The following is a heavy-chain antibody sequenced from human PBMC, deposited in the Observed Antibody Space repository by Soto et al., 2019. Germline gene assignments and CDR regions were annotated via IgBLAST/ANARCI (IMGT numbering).Heavy chain of an antibody. Sequence: PSETLSLTCTVSGTSVTSGDFSWAWIRQAPAKGLEWIGYMYHTGSSYYHPSLKSRMTMSVDTSRNQFSLTLTSVTAADTALYYCARYLGPTPWFDPWGQGTLVTVSS. CDR3: ARYLGPTPWFDP. D-gene: IGHD2-15*01. J-gene: IGHJ5*02. V-gene: IGHV4-30-2*01. CDR1: GTSVTSGDFS. CDR2: MYHTGSS.